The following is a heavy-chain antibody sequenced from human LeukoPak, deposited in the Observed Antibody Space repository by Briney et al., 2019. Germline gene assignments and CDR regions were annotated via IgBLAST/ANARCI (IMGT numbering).Heavy chain of an antibody. CDR2: IYYSGST. D-gene: IGHD3-10*01. Sequence: PSETLSLTCTVSGGSISSSSYYWGWIRQPPGKGLEWIGSIYYSGSTYYNPSLKSRVTISVDTSKNQFSLKLSSVTAADTAMYYCARHYCGSGSSSNWFDPWGQGTLVTVSS. CDR1: GGSISSSSYY. J-gene: IGHJ5*02. CDR3: ARHYCGSGSSSNWFDP. V-gene: IGHV4-39*01.